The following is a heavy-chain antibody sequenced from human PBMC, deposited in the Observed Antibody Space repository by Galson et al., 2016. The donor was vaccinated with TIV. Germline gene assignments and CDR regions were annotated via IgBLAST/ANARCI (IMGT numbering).Heavy chain of an antibody. V-gene: IGHV3-66*02. CDR2: MSSGGSL. Sequence: SLRLSCAASAFTVSDNYMTWVRQAPGKGLEWVAIMSSGGSLNYADFVRGRFTVSRDTSKNTLYLPMNSLRTDDTAIYYCTRERRFCGNNCYLSYYYGMDVWGQGTTVTVSS. J-gene: IGHJ6*02. CDR3: TRERRFCGNNCYLSYYYGMDV. D-gene: IGHD2-21*01. CDR1: AFTVSDNY.